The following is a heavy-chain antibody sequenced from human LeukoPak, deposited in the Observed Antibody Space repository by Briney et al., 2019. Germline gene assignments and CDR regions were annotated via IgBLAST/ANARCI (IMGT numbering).Heavy chain of an antibody. CDR3: ARLRTSSSWSKRRFDP. D-gene: IGHD6-13*01. J-gene: IGHJ5*02. V-gene: IGHV1-18*01. Sequence: ASVKVSCKASGYTFTSYGISWVRQAPGQGLEWMGWISAYNGNTNYAQKLQGRVTMTTDTSTSTAYMELRSLRSDDTAVYYCARLRTSSSWSKRRFDPWGQGTLVTVSS. CDR1: GYTFTSYG. CDR2: ISAYNGNT.